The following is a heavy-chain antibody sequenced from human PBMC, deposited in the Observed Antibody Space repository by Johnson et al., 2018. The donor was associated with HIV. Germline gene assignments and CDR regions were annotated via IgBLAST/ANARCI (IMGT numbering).Heavy chain of an antibody. CDR3: ARGGVYGGYDRGGRAFDI. CDR1: GFTFSDHY. D-gene: IGHD5-12*01. J-gene: IGHJ3*02. Sequence: VQLVESGGGLVQPGGSLRLSCAASGFTFSDHYMDWVRQAPGKGLEWVGRTRNKANSYTTEYAASVKGRFTISRDDSKNSLYLQMNSLKTEDTDVYYCARGGVYGGYDRGGRAFDIWGQGTMVTVSS. V-gene: IGHV3-72*01. CDR2: TRNKANSYTT.